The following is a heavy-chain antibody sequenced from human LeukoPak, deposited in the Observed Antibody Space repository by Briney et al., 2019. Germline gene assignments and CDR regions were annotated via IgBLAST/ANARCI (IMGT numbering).Heavy chain of an antibody. CDR2: IYYSGSA. CDR1: GGSISSYH. V-gene: IGHV4-59*01. J-gene: IGHJ4*02. D-gene: IGHD6-13*01. CDR3: ARANQQLSDLDY. Sequence: SETLSLTCSVSGGSISSYHWSWIRQPPGQGLEWIGYIYYSGSANYNPSLKSRVTISVDTSKNQFSLKLTSVTAADTAVYYCARANQQLSDLDYWGQGTLVTVSS.